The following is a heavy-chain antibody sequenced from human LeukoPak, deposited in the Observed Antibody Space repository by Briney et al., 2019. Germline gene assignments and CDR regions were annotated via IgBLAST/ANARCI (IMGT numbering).Heavy chain of an antibody. D-gene: IGHD1-7*01. J-gene: IGHJ4*02. Sequence: PGGSLRLSCAASGFTFSDYYMIWVRQAPGKGLEWVSYITSSGSTIYYADSVKGRFTISRDNAKNSLYLQMNSLRAEDTAVYYCARVKGSVGTFDYWGQGTLVTVSS. V-gene: IGHV3-11*01. CDR2: ITSSGSTI. CDR1: GFTFSDYY. CDR3: ARVKGSVGTFDY.